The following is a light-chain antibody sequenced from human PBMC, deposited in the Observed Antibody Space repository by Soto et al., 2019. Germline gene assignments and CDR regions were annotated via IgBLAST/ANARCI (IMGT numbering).Light chain of an antibody. CDR3: QSYDSRLSGYV. Sequence: QSVLTQPPSVSGAPGQRVTISCTGSSSNIGAASDVNWYQQLPGTAPKLLIYGNSNRPSGVPDRFSGSKSGTSASLAIAGLQAEDEADYYCQSYDSRLSGYVFGTRTQLTVL. V-gene: IGLV1-40*01. J-gene: IGLJ1*01. CDR1: SSNIGAASD. CDR2: GNS.